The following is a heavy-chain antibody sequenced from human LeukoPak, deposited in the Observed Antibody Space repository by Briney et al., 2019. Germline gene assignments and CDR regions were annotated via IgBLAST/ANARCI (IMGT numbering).Heavy chain of an antibody. V-gene: IGHV3-48*01. J-gene: IGHJ3*01. D-gene: IGHD2/OR15-2a*01. Sequence: GGSLRLSCAASGLTFSSYSMNWVRQAPGKGLEWVSYISGSGTIYYADSVKGRFTISRDNAQRLVYLQMNSLRAEDTAVYYCTNFKPPAPDALDVWGQGTLITVSS. CDR2: ISGSGTI. CDR3: TNFKPPAPDALDV. CDR1: GLTFSSYS.